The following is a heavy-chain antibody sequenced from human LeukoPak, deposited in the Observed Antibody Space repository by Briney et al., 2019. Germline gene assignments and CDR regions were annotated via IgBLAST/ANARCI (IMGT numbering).Heavy chain of an antibody. CDR1: GGSFSDYY. V-gene: IGHV4-34*01. CDR2: INHSGST. CDR3: VGSSVIGLDY. Sequence: SETLSLTCAVYGGSFSDYYWSWVRQPPGKGLEWIGEINHSGSTTYSPSLKSRVTISVDTSKNQFSLRLSSVTAADTAVYYCVGSSVIGLDYWGQGTLVTVSS. D-gene: IGHD4-11*01. J-gene: IGHJ4*02.